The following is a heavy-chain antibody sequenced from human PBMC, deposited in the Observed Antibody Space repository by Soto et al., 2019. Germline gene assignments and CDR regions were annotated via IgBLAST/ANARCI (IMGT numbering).Heavy chain of an antibody. CDR2: ISSGAAYI. Sequence: EVQVVESGGGLVKPGGSLTLSCNFTFSLYSMNWVRQAPGKGLEWVASISSGAAYIKYADSVQGRFTISRDNAKSSVSLQMSSLRVEDTAVYFCTRDEGGSYDSWFHPWGQGTQVTLSA. CDR1: TFSLYS. D-gene: IGHD1-26*01. J-gene: IGHJ5*02. CDR3: TRDEGGSYDSWFHP. V-gene: IGHV3-21*01.